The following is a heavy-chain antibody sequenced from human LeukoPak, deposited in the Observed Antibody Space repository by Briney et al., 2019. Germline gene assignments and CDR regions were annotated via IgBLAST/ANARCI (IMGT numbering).Heavy chain of an antibody. CDR2: IRSKAYGGTT. Sequence: GGSLRLSCTASGFTFGDYAMSWVRQAPGKGLEWVGFIRSKAYGGTTEYAASVKGRFTISRDDSKSIAYLQMNSLKTEDTAVYYCTRSAGYSSGWYHGYWGQGTLVTVSP. J-gene: IGHJ4*02. CDR3: TRSAGYSSGWYHGY. CDR1: GFTFGDYA. V-gene: IGHV3-49*04. D-gene: IGHD6-19*01.